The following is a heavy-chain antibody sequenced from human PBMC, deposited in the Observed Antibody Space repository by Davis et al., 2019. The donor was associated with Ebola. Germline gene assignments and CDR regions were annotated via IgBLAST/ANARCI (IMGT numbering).Heavy chain of an antibody. J-gene: IGHJ6*04. CDR1: GYSFTTYG. V-gene: IGHV7-4-1*02. D-gene: IGHD6-13*01. CDR2: ININTGNP. CDR3: ARSSYSWYFSGMDV. Sequence: SVKVSCKASGYSFTTYGMNWVRQAPGQGLEWMGWININTGNPTYAQGFTGRFVFSLDTSVSTAYLQISSLKAEDTGVYYCARSSYSWYFSGMDVWGKGTTVTVSS.